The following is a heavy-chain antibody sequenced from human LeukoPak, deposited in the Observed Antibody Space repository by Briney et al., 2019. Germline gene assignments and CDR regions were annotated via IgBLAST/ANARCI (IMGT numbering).Heavy chain of an antibody. V-gene: IGHV4-34*01. CDR2: INHSGST. CDR1: GFTFSSYE. J-gene: IGHJ2*01. D-gene: IGHD6-13*01. Sequence: LRLSCAASGFTFSSYEMNWIRQPPGKGLEWIGEINHSGSTNYNPSLKSRVTISVDTSKNQFSLKLSSVTAADTAVYYCARRKSSSWSNWYFDLWGRGTLVTVSS. CDR3: ARRKSSSWSNWYFDL.